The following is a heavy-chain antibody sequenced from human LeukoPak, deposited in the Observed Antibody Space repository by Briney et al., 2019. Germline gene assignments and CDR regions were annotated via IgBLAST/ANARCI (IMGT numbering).Heavy chain of an antibody. CDR2: ISSSGDST. V-gene: IGHV3-23*01. D-gene: IGHD3-10*01. J-gene: IGHJ4*02. CDR3: AKFFLPYLAGGTGSR. CDR1: GFTFSSYA. Sequence: GGPLRLSCAASGFTFSSYAMSWVRQAPGMRLELVSTISSSGDSTNYADSVEGRFTISRDNSKNTLYLQMISLRADDTALYYCAKFFLPYLAGGTGSRWGQGTLVTVSS.